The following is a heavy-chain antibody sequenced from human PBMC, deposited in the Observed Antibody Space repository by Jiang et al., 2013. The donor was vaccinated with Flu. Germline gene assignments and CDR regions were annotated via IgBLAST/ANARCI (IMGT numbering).Heavy chain of an antibody. CDR3: ARDLFGYCSSTSCLGGTY. CDR2: ISAYNGNT. Sequence: QLLESGAEVKKPGSSVKVSCKASGGTFSSYAISWVRQAPGQGLEWMGWISAYNGNTNYAQKLQGRVTMTTDTSTSTAYMELRSLRSDDTAVYYCARDLFGYCSSTSCLGGTYWGQGTLVTVSS. V-gene: IGHV1-18*01. CDR1: GGTFSSYA. D-gene: IGHD2-2*01. J-gene: IGHJ4*02.